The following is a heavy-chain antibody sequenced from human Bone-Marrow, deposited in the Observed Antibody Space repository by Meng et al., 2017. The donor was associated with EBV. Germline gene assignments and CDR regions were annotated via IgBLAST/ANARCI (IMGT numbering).Heavy chain of an antibody. D-gene: IGHD5-18*01. Sequence: QVQVQESGPGLVKPSETLSLPCTVSGGSVSSGSYYWSWIRQPPGKGLEWIGYIYYSGSTNYNPSLKSRVTISVDTSKNQFSLKLSSVTAADTAVYYCARDSVDTAMVPHWGQGTLVTVSS. CDR1: GGSVSSGSYY. V-gene: IGHV4-61*01. CDR3: ARDSVDTAMVPH. J-gene: IGHJ4*02. CDR2: IYYSGST.